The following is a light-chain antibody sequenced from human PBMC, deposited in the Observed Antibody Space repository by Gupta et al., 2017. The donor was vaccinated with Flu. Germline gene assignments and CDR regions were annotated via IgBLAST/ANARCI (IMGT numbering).Light chain of an antibody. V-gene: IGKV1-5*03. CDR3: QQYKSFWT. CDR2: KGT. CDR1: QRIDTW. J-gene: IGKJ1*01. Sequence: DIQMTQSPSTLSASVGDRVTITCRASQRIDTWLAWNQQKPVKAPNLLIYKGTNLQSCVPSRFSGSGSGTQFTLTISSLQPDDFATYYCQQYKSFWTFGQGTKVEVK.